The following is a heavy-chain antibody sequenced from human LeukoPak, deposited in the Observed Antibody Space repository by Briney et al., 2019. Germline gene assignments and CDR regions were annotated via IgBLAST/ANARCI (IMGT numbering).Heavy chain of an antibody. V-gene: IGHV4-39*01. J-gene: IGHJ4*02. CDR2: ISYSGTT. Sequence: SETLSLTCSVSGASISSGNYFWNWVRQSPVKGLEWIGCISYSGTTHYNPSLKSRVTIFVDTSKNQFSLNLNSVTASDTAVYYCARSFDHWGQGTLVAVSS. CDR1: GASISSGNYF. CDR3: ARSFDH.